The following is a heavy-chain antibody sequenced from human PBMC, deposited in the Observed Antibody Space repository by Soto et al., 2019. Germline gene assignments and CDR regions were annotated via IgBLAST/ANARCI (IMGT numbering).Heavy chain of an antibody. CDR1: GVSFSGYY. J-gene: IGHJ6*02. V-gene: IGHV4-34*01. CDR3: ARETSQNDRSYYGVDV. CDR2: INHSGST. Sequence: QVQLQQWGAGLLKPSETLSLTCGVYGVSFSGYYWNWIRQPPGKGLEWIGEINHSGSTNYNPSLRSRVPMSADPSKHQFSLKLTSVTAADTAVYYCARETSQNDRSYYGVDVWGQGTTVTVSS.